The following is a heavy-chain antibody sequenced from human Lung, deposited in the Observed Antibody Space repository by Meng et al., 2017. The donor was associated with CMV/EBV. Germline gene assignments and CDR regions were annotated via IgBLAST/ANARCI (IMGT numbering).Heavy chain of an antibody. CDR1: GFIFSSDS. Sequence: GESXKISCAASGFIFSSDSVNWVRQAPGKGLEWVSSISSSSSYIYYADSVKGRFTISRDNAKKSLYLQRNSLRDEDTVRYYCATRITTVTTWDYWGQGTLVTVSS. V-gene: IGHV3-21*01. CDR2: ISSSSSYI. CDR3: ATRITTVTTWDY. D-gene: IGHD4-17*01. J-gene: IGHJ4*02.